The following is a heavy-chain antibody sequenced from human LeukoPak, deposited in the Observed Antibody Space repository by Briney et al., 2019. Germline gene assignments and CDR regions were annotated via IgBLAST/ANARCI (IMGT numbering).Heavy chain of an antibody. CDR3: ARDHYYYDSSGYYH. V-gene: IGHV3-21*01. J-gene: IGHJ5*02. D-gene: IGHD3-22*01. CDR2: ISSSSSYI. CDR1: GFTFSSYS. Sequence: GGSLRLSCAASGFTFSSYSMNWVRQAPGKGLEWVSSISSSSSYIYYADSVKGRFTISRDNAKNSLYLQMDSLRAEDTAVYYCARDHYYYDSSGYYHWGQGTLVTVTS.